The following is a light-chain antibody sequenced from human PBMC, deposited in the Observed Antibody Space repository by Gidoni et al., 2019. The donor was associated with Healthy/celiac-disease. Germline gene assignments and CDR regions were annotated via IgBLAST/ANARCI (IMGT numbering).Light chain of an antibody. CDR3: QQSYSTRIFT. CDR1: QSISSY. Sequence: DIQMTQSPSSLSASVGDRVTITCRASQSISSYLNWYQQKPGKAPKHLIYAASSLQSGVPSRFSGSGSGTDFTLTISSLQPEDFATYYCQQSYSTRIFTFGPGTKVDIK. J-gene: IGKJ3*01. CDR2: AAS. V-gene: IGKV1-39*01.